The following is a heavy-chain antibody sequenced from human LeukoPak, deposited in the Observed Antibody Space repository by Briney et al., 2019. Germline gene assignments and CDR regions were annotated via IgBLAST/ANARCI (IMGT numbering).Heavy chain of an antibody. CDR3: ARVGDTAMDY. CDR1: GYTFTSFG. V-gene: IGHV1-69*04. CDR2: IIPILGIA. Sequence: GASVKVSCKASGYTFTSFGITWVRQAPGQGLEWMGRIIPILGIANYAQKFQGRVTITADKSTSTAYMELSSLRSEDTAVYYCARVGDTAMDYWGQGTLVTVSS. D-gene: IGHD5-18*01. J-gene: IGHJ4*02.